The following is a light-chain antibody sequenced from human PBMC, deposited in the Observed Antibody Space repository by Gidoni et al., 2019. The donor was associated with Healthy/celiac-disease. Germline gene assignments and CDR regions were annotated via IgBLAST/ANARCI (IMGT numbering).Light chain of an antibody. Sequence: SEVVTQQPSVSVAPGKPARITCEVTNMVRKSAHWYQQKPGHAPGLVIYDDSYRPSGITERFSGSNSGNTATLTISRVEAGDEADYYCQVWDSSSDHVVFGRGTKLTV. V-gene: IGLV3-21*04. CDR1: NMVRKS. J-gene: IGLJ2*01. CDR2: DDS. CDR3: QVWDSSSDHVV.